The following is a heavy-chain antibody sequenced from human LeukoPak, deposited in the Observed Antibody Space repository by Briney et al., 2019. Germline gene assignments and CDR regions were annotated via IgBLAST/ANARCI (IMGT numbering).Heavy chain of an antibody. CDR1: GFTFTNAW. CDR3: TTDLGTYYHGSQRLIPIDY. D-gene: IGHD3-10*01. J-gene: IGHJ4*02. CDR2: IKSKTDGETT. V-gene: IGHV3-15*01. Sequence: PGGSLRLSCVDSGFTFTNAWMGWVRQAPGKGPEWIGRIKSKTDGETTNYAEPVRGRFTISRDDSKSAVYLQMNSLKIEDTAVYYCTTDLGTYYHGSQRLIPIDYWGQGTLVTVSS.